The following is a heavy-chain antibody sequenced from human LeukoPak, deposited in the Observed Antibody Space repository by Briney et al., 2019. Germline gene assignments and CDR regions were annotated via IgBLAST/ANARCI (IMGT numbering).Heavy chain of an antibody. V-gene: IGHV5-51*01. CDR3: ARQDYGDYHHSKYNWFDP. Sequence: GDSLKISCKGSGYSFTSYWIGWVRQRPGKGLEWMGIIYPGDSDTRYSPSFQGQVTISADKSISTAYLQWSSLKASDTAMYYCARQDYGDYHHSKYNWFDPWGQGTLVTVSS. CDR1: GYSFTSYW. D-gene: IGHD4-17*01. J-gene: IGHJ5*02. CDR2: IYPGDSDT.